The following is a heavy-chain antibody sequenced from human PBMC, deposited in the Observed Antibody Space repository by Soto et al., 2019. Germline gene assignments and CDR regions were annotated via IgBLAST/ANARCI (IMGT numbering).Heavy chain of an antibody. V-gene: IGHV3-15*01. CDR2: IKSKTDGGTT. CDR3: TTDVTSRYWSGFDY. Sequence: GGSLRLSCAASGFTFSNAWMSWVRQAPGKGLEWVGRIKSKTDGGTTDYAAPVKGRFTISRDDSKNTLYLQMNSLKTEDTAVYYCTTDVTSRYWSGFDYWGQGTLVTVSS. J-gene: IGHJ4*02. CDR1: GFTFSNAW. D-gene: IGHD3-3*01.